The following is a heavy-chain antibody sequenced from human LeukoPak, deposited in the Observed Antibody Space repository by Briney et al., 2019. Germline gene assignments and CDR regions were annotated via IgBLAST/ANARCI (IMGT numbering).Heavy chain of an antibody. CDR1: GCSISSSTYF. CDR2: IYYSGST. CDR3: ARALVGSSSGYFYYYMDV. J-gene: IGHJ6*03. D-gene: IGHD6-6*01. V-gene: IGHV4-39*07. Sequence: SETLSLTCTVSGCSISSSTYFWGWIRQPPGKGLEWIGSIYYSGSTYYNPSLKSRVTISVDTSKNQFSLNLSSVTAADTAVYYCARALVGSSSGYFYYYMDVWGKGTTVTDSS.